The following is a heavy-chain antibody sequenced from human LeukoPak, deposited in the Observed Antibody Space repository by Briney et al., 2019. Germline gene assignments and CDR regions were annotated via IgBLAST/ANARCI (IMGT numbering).Heavy chain of an antibody. CDR3: AKDVAVAATGPLFDY. CDR2: LSGSGGRT. D-gene: IGHD6-19*01. V-gene: IGHV3-23*01. CDR1: GFTFSIYA. Sequence: PGGSLRLSSAPSGFTFSIYAISWVRHAPGKGLEWVSSLSGSGGRTHYTDSVRGRFTISRDTSKNTLYLQMNTVRAQNTPVYNCAKDVAVAATGPLFDYWGEGNLVTVSS. J-gene: IGHJ4*02.